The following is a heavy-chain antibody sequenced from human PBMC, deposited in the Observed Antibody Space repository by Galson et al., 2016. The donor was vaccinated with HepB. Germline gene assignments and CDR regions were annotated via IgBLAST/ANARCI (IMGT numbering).Heavy chain of an antibody. J-gene: IGHJ4*02. Sequence: ETLSLTCTVSGGSFRSGSSYWGWIRQPPGRGLDWIGTIYSSGNTYYNPSLESRVTISVDTSKNQFSLKLSSVTAADTAVYYCARRQGNGYRFDSWGQGTLVTVSS. CDR1: GGSFRSGSSY. D-gene: IGHD5-24*01. CDR2: IYSSGNT. CDR3: ARRQGNGYRFDS. V-gene: IGHV4-39*01.